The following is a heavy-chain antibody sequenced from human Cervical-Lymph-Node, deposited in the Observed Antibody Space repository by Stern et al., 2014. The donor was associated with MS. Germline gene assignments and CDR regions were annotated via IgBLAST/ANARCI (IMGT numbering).Heavy chain of an antibody. CDR1: GGSFSDYY. D-gene: IGHD4-11*01. CDR3: ARGTIVTTYYYYYYGMDV. CDR2: INHSGGT. Sequence: QVQLQQWGAGLLKPSETLSLTCAVYGGSFSDYYWTWIRQAPGKGLEWIGEINHSGGTNYNPSLKSRVSMSVDTSKNQFSLTLSSVTAADTAVYYCARGTIVTTYYYYYYGMDVWGQGTTVTVSS. J-gene: IGHJ6*02. V-gene: IGHV4-34*01.